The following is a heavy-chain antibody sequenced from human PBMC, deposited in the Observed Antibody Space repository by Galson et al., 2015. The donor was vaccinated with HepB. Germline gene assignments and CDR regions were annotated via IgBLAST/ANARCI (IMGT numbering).Heavy chain of an antibody. CDR2: IYYSGST. CDR1: GGSISSYY. V-gene: IGHV4-59*01. CDR3: ARETFGSSGWSRFDY. D-gene: IGHD6-19*01. J-gene: IGHJ4*02. Sequence: SETLSLTSTVSGGSISSYYWSWIRQPPGKGLEWIGYIYYSGSTNYNPSLKSRVTISVDTSKNQFSLKLSSVTAADTAVYYCARETFGSSGWSRFDYWGQGTLVTVSS.